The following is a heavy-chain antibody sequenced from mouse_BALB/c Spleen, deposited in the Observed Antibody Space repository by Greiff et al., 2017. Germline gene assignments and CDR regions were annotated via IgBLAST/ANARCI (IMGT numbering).Heavy chain of an antibody. Sequence: VKLQESGAELVRPGTSVKVSCKASGYAFTNYLIEWVKQRPGQGLEWIGVINPGSGGTNYNEKFKGKATLTADKSSSTAYMQLSSLTSDDSAVYFCARSPLGRFAYWGQGTLVTVSA. D-gene: IGHD4-1*01. V-gene: IGHV1-54*01. J-gene: IGHJ3*01. CDR2: INPGSGGT. CDR1: GYAFTNYL. CDR3: ARSPLGRFAY.